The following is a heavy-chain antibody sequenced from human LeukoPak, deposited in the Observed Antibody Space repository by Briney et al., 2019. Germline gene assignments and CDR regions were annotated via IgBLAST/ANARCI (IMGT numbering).Heavy chain of an antibody. J-gene: IGHJ6*02. D-gene: IGHD6-19*01. V-gene: IGHV4-39*01. CDR3: ARHARIAVAETEGYYYGMDV. Sequence: PSETLSLTCTVSGGSISGSVYYWSWIRQHPGKGLEWIGYVYYSGSTYYNPSLKSRVTISVDTSKNQFSLRLNSVTAADTAVYYCARHARIAVAETEGYYYGMDVWGQGTTVTVSS. CDR1: GGSISGSVYY. CDR2: VYYSGST.